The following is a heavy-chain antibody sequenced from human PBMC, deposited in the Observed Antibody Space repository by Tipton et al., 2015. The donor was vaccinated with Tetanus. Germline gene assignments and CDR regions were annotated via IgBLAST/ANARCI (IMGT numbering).Heavy chain of an antibody. J-gene: IGHJ4*02. D-gene: IGHD4-17*01. CDR3: ARDERYGDYAY. Sequence: TLSLTCTVSGASIGSISYYWSWTRKPPGKGLEWIGYTYYSGSTGYNPSLKSRVTISIDSSKNQFSLKLTSVTAADTAVYYCARDERYGDYAYWGQGALVTVSS. CDR2: TYYSGST. CDR1: GASIGSISYY. V-gene: IGHV4-61*01.